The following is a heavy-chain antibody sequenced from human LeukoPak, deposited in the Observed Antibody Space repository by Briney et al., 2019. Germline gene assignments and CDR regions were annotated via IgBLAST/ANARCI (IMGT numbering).Heavy chain of an antibody. CDR3: ARAPGVPAAKGFNWYFDL. V-gene: IGHV3-30-3*01. CDR2: ISYDGSNK. CDR1: GFTFSSYA. Sequence: PGGSLRLSCAASGFTFSSYAMHWVRQAPGKGLEWVAVISYDGSNKYYADSVKGRFTISRDNSKNTLYLQMNSLRAEDTAVYYCARAPGVPAAKGFNWYFDLWGRGTLVTVSS. J-gene: IGHJ2*01. D-gene: IGHD2-2*01.